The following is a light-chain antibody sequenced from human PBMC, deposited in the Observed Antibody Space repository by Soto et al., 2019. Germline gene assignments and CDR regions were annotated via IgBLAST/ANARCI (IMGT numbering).Light chain of an antibody. CDR1: QSVPGNY. V-gene: IGKV3-20*01. CDR2: GVS. J-gene: IGKJ1*01. Sequence: EIVLTQSPDTLSLSPGERATLSCRASQSVPGNYLAWLQQKPGQAPRVLIYGVSMRATGIPDRCSGSGSGTDFTLTISRLEPEDFAVYCCQQYTSPPWTLGQGTKVETK. CDR3: QQYTSPPWT.